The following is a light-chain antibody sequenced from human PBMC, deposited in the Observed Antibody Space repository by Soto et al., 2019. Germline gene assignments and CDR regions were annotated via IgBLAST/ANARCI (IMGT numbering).Light chain of an antibody. CDR3: AAWDDSLNGV. CDR2: SNN. Sequence: QCVLTQAPSASGTPGLMCTIPCYTSSSNIGSNTVNWYQELPGTAPKLLIYSNNHRPSGVPDRFSGSKSGTSASLPISGLQSEDEADYYCAAWDDSLNGVFGTGTKVTV. V-gene: IGLV1-44*01. CDR1: SSNIGSNT. J-gene: IGLJ1*01.